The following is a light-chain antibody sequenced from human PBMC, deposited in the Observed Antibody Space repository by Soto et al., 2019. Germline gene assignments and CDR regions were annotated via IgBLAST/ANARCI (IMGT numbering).Light chain of an antibody. V-gene: IGLV3-1*01. CDR2: LDT. CDR3: HAWDDTTGVV. J-gene: IGLJ2*01. Sequence: SSELTQPPSVSVSPGQTATIPCSGGNLEDRDACWYQQQPGQSPVLVIYLDTKRPSGLPGRSSGSNSRNTATLTISGNQAIDEADYYCHAWDDTTGVVFGGGTKLTVL. CDR1: NLEDRD.